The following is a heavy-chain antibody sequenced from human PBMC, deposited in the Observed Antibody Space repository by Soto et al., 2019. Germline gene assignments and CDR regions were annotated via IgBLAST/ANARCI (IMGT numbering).Heavy chain of an antibody. D-gene: IGHD2-2*01. CDR2: ISYDGSDK. CDR3: AKNASPRRIPAAIDY. J-gene: IGHJ4*02. Sequence: PGGSLRLSCAASGFSFSSYGMHWVRQAPGKGLEWVAMISYDGSDKYYVDSVKGRFTISRDNAKNTLYLQMNSLRAEDTAVYYCAKNASPRRIPAAIDYWGQGTLVTVSS. V-gene: IGHV3-30*18. CDR1: GFSFSSYG.